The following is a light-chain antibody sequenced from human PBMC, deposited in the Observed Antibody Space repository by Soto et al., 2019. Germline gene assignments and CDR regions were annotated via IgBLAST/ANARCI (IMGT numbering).Light chain of an antibody. CDR1: GNDVGGYTF. CDR2: DVN. Sequence: QSVLTQPASVSGSPGQSISISCTGTGNDVGGYTFVSWYQQHPDKVPKLVIFDVNRRPSGVSDRFSGSKSVNAASLTISGLQAEDEADYYCCSYTATTTYVFGTGTKXXV. V-gene: IGLV2-14*03. J-gene: IGLJ1*01. CDR3: CSYTATTTYV.